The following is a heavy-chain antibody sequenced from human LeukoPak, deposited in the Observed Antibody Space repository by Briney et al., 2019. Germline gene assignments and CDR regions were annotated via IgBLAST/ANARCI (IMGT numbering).Heavy chain of an antibody. CDR1: GYSISSGYY. V-gene: IGHV4-38-2*01. Sequence: SETLSLTCAVSGYSISSGYYWGWIRQPPGKGLEWIGSIYHSGSTYYNPSLKSRVTISVDTSKNQFSLKLSSVTAADTAVYYCAALDIVVAPAAIDPWGQGTLVTVSS. CDR2: IYHSGST. J-gene: IGHJ5*02. CDR3: AALDIVVAPAAIDP. D-gene: IGHD2-2*01.